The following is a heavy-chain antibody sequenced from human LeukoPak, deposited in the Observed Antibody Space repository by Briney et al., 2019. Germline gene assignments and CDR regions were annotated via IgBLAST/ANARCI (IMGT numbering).Heavy chain of an antibody. CDR2: IYYSGST. CDR1: GGSISSYY. Sequence: PSETLSLTCTVSGGSISSYYWSWIRQPPGKGLEWIGYIYYSGSTNYNPSLKSRVTISVDTSKNQFSLKLSSVTAADTAVYYCARFEEQWLVRGWFDPWGQGTLVTVSS. J-gene: IGHJ5*02. CDR3: ARFEEQWLVRGWFDP. D-gene: IGHD6-19*01. V-gene: IGHV4-59*01.